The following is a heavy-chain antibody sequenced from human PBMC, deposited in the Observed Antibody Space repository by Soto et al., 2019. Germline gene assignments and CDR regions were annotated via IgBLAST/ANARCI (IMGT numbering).Heavy chain of an antibody. CDR3: AKDCRRGGATSGYGMDV. Sequence: GSLRLSCAASGFTFSDSYMSWIRQAPGKGLEWISYITFSGITVYYADSLKGRFTISRDNAKNTLYLQMNSLRAEDTAVYYCAKDCRRGGATSGYGMDVWGQGTTVTVSS. D-gene: IGHD3-16*01. J-gene: IGHJ6*02. CDR2: ITFSGITV. V-gene: IGHV3-11*01. CDR1: GFTFSDSY.